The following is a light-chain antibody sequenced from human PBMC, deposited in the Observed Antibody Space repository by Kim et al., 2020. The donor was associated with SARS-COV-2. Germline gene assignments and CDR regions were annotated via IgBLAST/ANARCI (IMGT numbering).Light chain of an antibody. Sequence: PGGTGTLPCASVTGAVTSGHTPYWFQQKPGQAPRTLIYEATNTPSWTPARFSGSLLGGKAALTLAGAQPEDEAIYYCSLAYDTVVIFGGGTKLTVL. CDR1: TGAVTSGHT. V-gene: IGLV7-46*01. CDR2: EAT. J-gene: IGLJ2*01. CDR3: SLAYDTVVI.